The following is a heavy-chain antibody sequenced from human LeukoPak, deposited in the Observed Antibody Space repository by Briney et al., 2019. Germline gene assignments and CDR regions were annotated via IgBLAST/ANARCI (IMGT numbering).Heavy chain of an antibody. J-gene: IGHJ4*02. V-gene: IGHV3-48*03. Sequence: GGPLRLSCAASGFTFSSYEMNWVRQAPGKGLEWVSYISSSGSTIYYADSVKGRFTISRDNAKNPLYLQMNSLRAEDTAVYYCAREYYDSSGYYYFDYWGQGTLVTVSS. D-gene: IGHD3-22*01. CDR3: AREYYDSSGYYYFDY. CDR1: GFTFSSYE. CDR2: ISSSGSTI.